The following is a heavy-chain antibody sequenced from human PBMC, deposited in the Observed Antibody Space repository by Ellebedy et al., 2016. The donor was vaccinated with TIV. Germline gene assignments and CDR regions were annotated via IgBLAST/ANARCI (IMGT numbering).Heavy chain of an antibody. Sequence: SGPTLVKPTQTLTLTCTFSGFSLSTSGVGVGWIRQPPGKALEWLALIYWNDDKRYSPSLKSRLTITKDTSKNQVVLTMTNMDPVDTATYYCAHRHGLRSREGLWDYYYGMDVWGQGTTVTVSS. CDR2: IYWNDDK. CDR3: AHRHGLRSREGLWDYYYGMDV. V-gene: IGHV2-5*01. J-gene: IGHJ6*02. D-gene: IGHD5-12*01. CDR1: GFSLSTSGVG.